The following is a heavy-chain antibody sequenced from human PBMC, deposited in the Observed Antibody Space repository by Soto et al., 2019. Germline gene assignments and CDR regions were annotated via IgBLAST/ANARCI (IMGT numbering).Heavy chain of an antibody. V-gene: IGHV1-18*01. CDR1: GYTFTSYG. D-gene: IGHD2-2*01. Sequence: QVQLVQSGAEVKKPGASVKVSCKASGYTFTSYGISWVRQAPGLGLEWMGWISAYNGNTNYAQKLQGRGTMTTDTSTSTASMELRTLSSDDTAVYYCARELVPAAPPYYSYGMDVWGQGTPVTVSS. CDR3: ARELVPAAPPYYSYGMDV. CDR2: ISAYNGNT. J-gene: IGHJ6*02.